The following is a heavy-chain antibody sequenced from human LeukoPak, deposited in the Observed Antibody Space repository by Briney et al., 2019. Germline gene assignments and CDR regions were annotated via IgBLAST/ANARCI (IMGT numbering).Heavy chain of an antibody. J-gene: IGHJ4*02. D-gene: IGHD4-17*01. Sequence: PGRSLRLSCAGSGFPFSSYEMNWLRQAPGKGLEWVSHIDSSGITIYYGDSVKGRFTISRDNAKNSIYLQMDSLRVEDTAIYYCARDSVGDLLDYWGQGTPVTVSS. CDR2: IDSSGITI. CDR3: ARDSVGDLLDY. CDR1: GFPFSSYE. V-gene: IGHV3-48*03.